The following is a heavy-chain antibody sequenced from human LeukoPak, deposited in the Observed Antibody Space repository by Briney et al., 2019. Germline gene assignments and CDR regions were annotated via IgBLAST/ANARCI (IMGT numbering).Heavy chain of an antibody. D-gene: IGHD5-24*01. CDR2: IIPIFGTA. CDR3: TSHTISLARRDGYATFDY. V-gene: IGHV1-69*01. CDR1: GGTFSSYA. Sequence: SVKVSCKASGGTFSSYAISWVRQAPGQGLEWMGGIIPIFGTANYAQKFQGRVTITADESTSTAYMELSSLRSEDTAVYYCTSHTISLARRDGYATFDYWGQGTLVTVSS. J-gene: IGHJ4*02.